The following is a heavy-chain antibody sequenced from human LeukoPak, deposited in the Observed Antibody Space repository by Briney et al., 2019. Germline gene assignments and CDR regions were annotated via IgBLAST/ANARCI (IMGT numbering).Heavy chain of an antibody. CDR1: GLTVSTTS. CDR2: INHSGST. V-gene: IGHV4-34*01. D-gene: IGHD3-22*01. CDR3: ARGLYYDSSGVYYYYGMDV. J-gene: IGHJ6*02. Sequence: GSLRLSCAASGLTVSTTSMTWVRQAPGKGLEWIGEINHSGSTNYNPSLKSRVTISVDTSKNQFSLKLSSVTAADTAVYYCARGLYYDSSGVYYYYGMDVWGQGTTVTVSS.